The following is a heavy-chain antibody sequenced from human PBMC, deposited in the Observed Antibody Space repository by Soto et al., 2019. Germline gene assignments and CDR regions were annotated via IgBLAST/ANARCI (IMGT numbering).Heavy chain of an antibody. J-gene: IGHJ4*02. CDR3: AKNRQFRSYYESAGHYDN. CDR1: GFTFKNYD. V-gene: IGHV3-23*01. Sequence: EVELLESGGGLVQPGGSLRLSCVASGFTFKNYDMRWIRQAPGKGLEWVSGISGSGGVTYYADSVKGRFTISRDNSKNPLYLQMNSLRAEETAIYYCAKNRQFRSYYESAGHYDNWGQGTLVTVSS. CDR2: ISGSGGVT. D-gene: IGHD3-10*01.